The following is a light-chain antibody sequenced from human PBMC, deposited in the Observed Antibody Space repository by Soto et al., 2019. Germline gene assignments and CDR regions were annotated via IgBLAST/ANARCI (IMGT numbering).Light chain of an antibody. Sequence: DIQMTQSPSSLSASVGDRVTITCRASQGISTYLAWYQQKPGEVPKVLIYASSTVQSGVPSRFSGSGSGTDFTLTISSLQPEDVATYYCQRYNSAPLTCGGGTKVEIK. CDR2: ASS. CDR3: QRYNSAPLT. V-gene: IGKV1-27*01. J-gene: IGKJ4*01. CDR1: QGISTY.